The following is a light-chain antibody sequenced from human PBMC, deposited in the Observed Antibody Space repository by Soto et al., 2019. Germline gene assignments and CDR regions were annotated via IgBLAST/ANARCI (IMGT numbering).Light chain of an antibody. Sequence: DIQMTQSPSSLSASVGDRVTITCRASQSISTYLHWYQQKPGKAPNLLIHAASTLQSGVPSRFRGSGSGTDFTLTIRSLKPEDFATYFCQHGYSTPLTFGGGTKVDIK. CDR2: AAS. V-gene: IGKV1-39*01. CDR1: QSISTY. J-gene: IGKJ4*01. CDR3: QHGYSTPLT.